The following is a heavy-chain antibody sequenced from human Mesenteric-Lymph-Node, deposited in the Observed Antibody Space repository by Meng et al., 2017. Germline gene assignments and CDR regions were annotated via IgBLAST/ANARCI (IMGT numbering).Heavy chain of an antibody. CDR2: IYYSGRT. Sequence: QVQVQESGPGLVKPSNPLSLTGTVSGGSVSSGNNYWIWIRQPPGKGLEWSGYIYYSGRTYYNPSLESRVTMSVDTSKNQFSLNLNSVTASDTAVYYCARGAIGYLIDYWGQGTLVTVSS. D-gene: IGHD5-12*01. V-gene: IGHV4-30-4*01. CDR3: ARGAIGYLIDY. J-gene: IGHJ4*02. CDR1: GGSVSSGNNY.